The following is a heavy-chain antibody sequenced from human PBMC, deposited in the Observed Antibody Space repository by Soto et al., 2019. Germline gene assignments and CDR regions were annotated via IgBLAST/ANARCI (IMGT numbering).Heavy chain of an antibody. V-gene: IGHV2-5*02. CDR1: GFSLSASGVG. D-gene: IGHD6-13*01. CDR2: IYWDGVE. CDR3: VHRPWAARVHYYFDF. Sequence: QITLKESGPPLVNPTETLTLTCSFSGFSLSASGVGVGWIRQSPGRALEWLALIYWDGVEHYSPSLKTRLTITKDTPTSQVVLKMTDMDPVDTATYFCVHRPWAARVHYYFDFWGQGTLVTVSS. J-gene: IGHJ4*02.